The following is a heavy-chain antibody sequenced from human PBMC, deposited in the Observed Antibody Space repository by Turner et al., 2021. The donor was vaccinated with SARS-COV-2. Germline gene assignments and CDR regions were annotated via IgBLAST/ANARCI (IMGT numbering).Heavy chain of an antibody. D-gene: IGHD5-18*01. CDR2: IYYIGSA. CDR3: ARLMDTAMDYYGTDV. CDR1: GGSISSSSYY. Sequence: QLQLQESGPGLVKPSETLSLACTVSGGSISSSSYYWGWIRQPPGKGLEWIGNIYYIGSAYYNPSLKSRVTISVDPSKNPFSLKLTSVTAADTAVYYCARLMDTAMDYYGTDVWGQGTTVTVSS. V-gene: IGHV4-39*01. J-gene: IGHJ6*02.